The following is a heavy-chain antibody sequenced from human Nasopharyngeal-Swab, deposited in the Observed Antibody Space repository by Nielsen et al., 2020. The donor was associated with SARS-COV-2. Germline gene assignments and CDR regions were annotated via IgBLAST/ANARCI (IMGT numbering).Heavy chain of an antibody. CDR1: GASFSRDY. D-gene: IGHD6-19*01. CDR3: ARRRTQWAPFDL. CDR2: IYYGST. V-gene: IGHV4-59*01. J-gene: IGHJ4*02. Sequence: SETLSLTCTVSGASFSRDYWSWIRLPPGKRLESMGYIYYGSTSYNPSLQSRVTMSVDTSKNQLSLTLTSVTTDDTAIYYCARRRTQWAPFDLWGQGTLVTVSS.